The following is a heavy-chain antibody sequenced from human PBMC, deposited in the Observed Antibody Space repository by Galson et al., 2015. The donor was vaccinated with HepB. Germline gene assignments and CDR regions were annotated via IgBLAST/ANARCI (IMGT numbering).Heavy chain of an antibody. D-gene: IGHD6-13*01. V-gene: IGHV3-23*01. Sequence: SLRLSCAASGFTFSSYAMSWVRQAPGKGLEWVSGISGSGGTTYYADSVKGRFTISRDNSKNTLYLQMNSLRAEDTAVYYCAKDLVPYSNSWSFDYWGQGTLVSVSS. CDR3: AKDLVPYSNSWSFDY. CDR2: ISGSGGTT. J-gene: IGHJ4*02. CDR1: GFTFSSYA.